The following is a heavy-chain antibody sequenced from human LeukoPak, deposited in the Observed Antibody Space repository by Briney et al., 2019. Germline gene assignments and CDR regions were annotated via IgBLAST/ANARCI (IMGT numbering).Heavy chain of an antibody. CDR3: ATVLHTSMTTWAAFDT. J-gene: IGHJ3*02. CDR1: GLTFSNFA. D-gene: IGHD5-18*01. Sequence: GGSLRLSCAASGLTFSNFAMTWVRQTPGKGLEWVSALSASGGGTFYAPSVKGRFTISRDNSKNTVFLQMNSLRAEDTALYYCATVLHTSMTTWAAFDTWGQGTMVTVSS. CDR2: LSASGGGT. V-gene: IGHV3-23*01.